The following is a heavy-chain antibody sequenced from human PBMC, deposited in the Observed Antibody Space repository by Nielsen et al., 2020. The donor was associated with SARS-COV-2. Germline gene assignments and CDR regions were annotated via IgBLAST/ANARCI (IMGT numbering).Heavy chain of an antibody. Sequence: GESLKISCAASGFTFSSYAMHWVRQAPGKGLEWVAVIWYDGGNEYYADSVKGRFTISRDNSKNTLYLQMNSLRAEDTAVYYCARGGGGMDVWGQGTTVTVSS. V-gene: IGHV3-33*01. CDR1: GFTFSSYA. CDR3: ARGGGGMDV. J-gene: IGHJ6*02. D-gene: IGHD3-16*01. CDR2: IWYDGGNE.